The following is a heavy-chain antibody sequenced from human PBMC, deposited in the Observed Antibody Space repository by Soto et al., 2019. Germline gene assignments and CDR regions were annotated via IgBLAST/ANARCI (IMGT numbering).Heavy chain of an antibody. J-gene: IGHJ6*02. V-gene: IGHV1-8*01. Sequence: ASVEVSCKASGYTFTSYDINWVRQATGQGLEWMGWMNPNSGNTGYAQKFQGRVTMTRNTSISTAYMELSSRRSEDTAVYYCAREGRGYDSSGNYGMDVWGQGTTVTVSS. D-gene: IGHD3-22*01. CDR3: AREGRGYDSSGNYGMDV. CDR2: MNPNSGNT. CDR1: GYTFTSYD.